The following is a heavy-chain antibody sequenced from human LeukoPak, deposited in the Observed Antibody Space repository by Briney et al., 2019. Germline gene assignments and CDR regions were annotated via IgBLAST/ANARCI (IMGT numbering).Heavy chain of an antibody. CDR1: GFTFSSYA. V-gene: IGHV3-23*01. Sequence: GGSLRLSCAASGFTFSSYAMSWVRQAPGKGLQWVSLFSSSGGLTYYADSVKGRFTISRDNSRNTLYLQINSLRAEDTAVYYCAKSGPRGDYFYDCWGQGTLVTVSS. CDR3: AKSGPRGDYFYDC. CDR2: FSSSGGLT. D-gene: IGHD2-21*02. J-gene: IGHJ4*02.